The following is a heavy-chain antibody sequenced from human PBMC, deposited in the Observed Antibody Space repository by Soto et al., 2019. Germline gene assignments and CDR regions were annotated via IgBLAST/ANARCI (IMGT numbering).Heavy chain of an antibody. CDR1: GFTFSSYA. D-gene: IGHD3-16*02. Sequence: SLRLSCAASGFTFSSYAMSWVRQAPGKGLEWVSAISGSGGSTYYADSVKGRFTISRDNSKNTLYLQMSSLRAEDTAVYYCAKDTPSIMITFGGVIAPDAFDIWGQGTMVTVSS. CDR3: AKDTPSIMITFGGVIAPDAFDI. J-gene: IGHJ3*02. V-gene: IGHV3-23*01. CDR2: ISGSGGST.